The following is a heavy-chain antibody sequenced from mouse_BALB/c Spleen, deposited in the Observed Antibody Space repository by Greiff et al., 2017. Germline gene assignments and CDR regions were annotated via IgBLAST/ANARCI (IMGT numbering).Heavy chain of an antibody. Sequence: VQLQQSGAELAKPGASVKMSCKASGYTFTSYWMHWVKQRPGQGLEWIGYINPSTGYTEYNQKFKDKATLTADKSSSTAYMQLSSLTSEDSAVYYCARSRLTGPYAMDYWGQGTSVTVSS. CDR3: ARSRLTGPYAMDY. CDR1: GYTFTSYW. CDR2: INPSTGYT. V-gene: IGHV1-7*01. D-gene: IGHD4-1*01. J-gene: IGHJ4*01.